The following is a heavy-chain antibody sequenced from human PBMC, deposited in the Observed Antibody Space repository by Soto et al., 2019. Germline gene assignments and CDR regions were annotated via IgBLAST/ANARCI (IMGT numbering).Heavy chain of an antibody. CDR3: AREGSCANYVCVPDY. D-gene: IGHD2-8*01. J-gene: IGHJ4*02. V-gene: IGHV3-21*01. CDR1: GFTFSYSS. CDR2: IDYNSNYM. Sequence: GGSLRLSCAASGFTFSYSSMAWVRQAPGKGLEWVSSIDYNSNYMFHADSVRGRFTISRDNARNSLYLQMHSLRAEDTAVYYCAREGSCANYVCVPDYWGQGTLVTVSS.